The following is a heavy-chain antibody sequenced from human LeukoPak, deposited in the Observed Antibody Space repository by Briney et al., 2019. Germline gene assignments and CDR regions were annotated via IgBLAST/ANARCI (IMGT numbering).Heavy chain of an antibody. CDR1: GGSISSYY. Sequence: PSETLSLTCTVFGGSISSYYWSWIRQPPGKGLEWIGYAHYSGSYSGSIDYNPSLKSRVTISVDTSKNQFSLKLSSVTAADTAVYYCARGRGRYGYGYYFDYWGQGTLVTVSS. J-gene: IGHJ4*02. CDR2: AHYSGSYSGSI. V-gene: IGHV4-59*12. D-gene: IGHD5-18*01. CDR3: ARGRGRYGYGYYFDY.